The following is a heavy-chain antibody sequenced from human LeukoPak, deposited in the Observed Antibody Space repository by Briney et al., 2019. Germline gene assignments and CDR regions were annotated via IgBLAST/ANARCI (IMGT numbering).Heavy chain of an antibody. Sequence: XXGXSXTSXXIGWGRQLPGKGLEWMXXXYPGDSDTRYSPSFQGQVTISADKSISTAYLQWSSLKASDTAMYYCARQYYDILTGYYGFDYWGQGTLVTVSS. J-gene: IGHJ4*02. CDR2: XYPGDSDT. V-gene: IGHV5-51*01. CDR3: ARQYYDILTGYYGFDY. D-gene: IGHD3-9*01. CDR1: GXSXTSXX.